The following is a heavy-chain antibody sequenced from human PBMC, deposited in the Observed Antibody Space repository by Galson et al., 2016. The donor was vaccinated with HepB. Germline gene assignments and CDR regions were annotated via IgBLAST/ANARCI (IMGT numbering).Heavy chain of an antibody. V-gene: IGHV1-8*01. CDR2: VNPKFGTT. CDR3: ARGVVQGVDY. CDR1: GYAFNVYD. D-gene: IGHD3-10*02. Sequence: SVKVSCKAAGYAFNVYDINWFRQAPGQGLEWMGSVNPKFGTTGLALTFEGRLTMTTSTSMSTAFMELSGLRSEDTATYFCARGVVQGVDYWGQGTLVTVSS. J-gene: IGHJ4*02.